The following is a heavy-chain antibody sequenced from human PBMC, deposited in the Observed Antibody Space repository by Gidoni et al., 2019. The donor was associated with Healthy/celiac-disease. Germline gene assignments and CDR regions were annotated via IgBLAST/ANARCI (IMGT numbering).Heavy chain of an antibody. V-gene: IGHV3-21*01. CDR3: ARDLSRWELSRRDAFDI. Sequence: EVQLVESGGGLVKPGGSLRLSCAASGFTFSSSSMNWVRQAPGKGLEWVSSISSSSSYIYYADSVKGRFTISRDNAKNSLYLQMNSLRAEDTAVYYCARDLSRWELSRRDAFDIWGQGTMVTVSS. CDR1: GFTFSSSS. J-gene: IGHJ3*02. D-gene: IGHD1-26*01. CDR2: ISSSSSYI.